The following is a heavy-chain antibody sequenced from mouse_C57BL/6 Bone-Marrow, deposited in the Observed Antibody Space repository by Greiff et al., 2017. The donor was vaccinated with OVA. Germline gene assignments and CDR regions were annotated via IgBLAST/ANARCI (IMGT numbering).Heavy chain of an antibody. V-gene: IGHV14-4*01. CDR1: GFNIKDDY. CDR2: IDPENGDT. J-gene: IGHJ2*01. D-gene: IGHD2-3*01. Sequence: EVKLVESGAELVRPGASVKLSCTASGFNIKDDYMHWVKQRPEQGLEWIGWIDPENGDTEYASKFQGKATITADTSSNTAYLQLSSLTSEDTAVYYCRRWLGPWGQGTTLTVSS. CDR3: RRWLGP.